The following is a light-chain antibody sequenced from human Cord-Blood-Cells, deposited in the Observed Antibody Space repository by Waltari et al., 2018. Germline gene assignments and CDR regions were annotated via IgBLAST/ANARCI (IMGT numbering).Light chain of an antibody. CDR1: QRVGSRY. CDR3: QQYGSSLYP. Sequence: ALTQVPGTPSLSLGERATLPYRASQRVGSRYLAWYQQKPGEAPRLLIDGASSRATGIPDRFRCSRSGTDFTLTCSRLEPEDFAVYYCQQYGSSLYPFGQGTKLEIK. CDR2: GAS. V-gene: IGKV3-20*01. J-gene: IGKJ2*01.